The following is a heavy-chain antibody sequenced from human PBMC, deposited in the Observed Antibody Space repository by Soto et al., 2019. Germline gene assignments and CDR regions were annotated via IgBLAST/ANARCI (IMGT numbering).Heavy chain of an antibody. CDR3: ARDGYYYDSSGSSVPNYYYLMDV. CDR1: GYTFTSYG. CDR2: ISAYNGNT. D-gene: IGHD3-22*01. Sequence: ASVKVSCKASGYTFTSYGISWVRQAPGQGLEWMGWISAYNGNTNYAQKLQGRVTMTTDTSTSTAYMELRSLRSDDTAVYYCARDGYYYDSSGSSVPNYYYLMDVWGQGTTVTVSS. V-gene: IGHV1-18*01. J-gene: IGHJ6*02.